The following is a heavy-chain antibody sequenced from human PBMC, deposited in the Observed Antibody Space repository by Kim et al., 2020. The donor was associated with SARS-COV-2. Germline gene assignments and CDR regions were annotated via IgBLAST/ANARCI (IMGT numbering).Heavy chain of an antibody. V-gene: IGHV4-59*01. CDR2: RT. Sequence: RTNYNPSLKSRVTISVDTSKNQFSLKLSSVTAADTAVYYCARDIRGGSGLWGQGTLVTVSS. CDR3: ARDIRGGSGL. J-gene: IGHJ4*02. D-gene: IGHD3-22*01.